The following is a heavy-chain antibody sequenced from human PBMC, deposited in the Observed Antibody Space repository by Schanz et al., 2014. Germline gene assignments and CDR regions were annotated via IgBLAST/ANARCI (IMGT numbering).Heavy chain of an antibody. Sequence: EVQLLESGGGLVQPGGSLRLSCAASGFTFSTSTMHWVRQAPGKGLEWVSALSEGGGGTHYADSVRGRFTISRDNAENTLFLQMNSLRAEDTAVYYCARKVVATIGGYYDNWGQGTLVIVSS. CDR2: LSEGGGGT. CDR3: ARKVVATIGGYYDN. V-gene: IGHV3-23*01. J-gene: IGHJ4*02. CDR1: GFTFSTST. D-gene: IGHD5-12*01.